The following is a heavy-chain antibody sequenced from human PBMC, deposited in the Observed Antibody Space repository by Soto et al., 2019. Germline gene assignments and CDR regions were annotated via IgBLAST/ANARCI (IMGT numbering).Heavy chain of an antibody. D-gene: IGHD6-19*01. CDR3: AREVAGVDY. Sequence: PVGSLRLSCAASGFTFSTYEMNWVRQAPGKGLEWVSFITSSGSTRYYADSVKGRFTISRDNAKNSLYLQMTSLRVEDTAVYYCAREVAGVDYWGQGTLIAVSS. CDR2: ITSSGSTR. CDR1: GFTFSTYE. J-gene: IGHJ4*02. V-gene: IGHV3-48*03.